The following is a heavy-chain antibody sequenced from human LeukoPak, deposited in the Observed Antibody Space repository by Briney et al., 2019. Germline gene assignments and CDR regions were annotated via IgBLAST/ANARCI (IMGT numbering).Heavy chain of an antibody. CDR1: GYTFTGYY. J-gene: IGHJ4*02. CDR3: ARDLQPIWSGSPHARDYYFDY. Sequence: SVKVSCKASGYTFTGYYMHWVRQAPGQGLEWMGWINPNSGGTNYAQKFQGRVTMTRNTSISTAYMELSRLRSDDTAVYYCARDLQPIWSGSPHARDYYFDYWGQGTLATVSS. CDR2: INPNSGGT. D-gene: IGHD3-3*01. V-gene: IGHV1-2*02.